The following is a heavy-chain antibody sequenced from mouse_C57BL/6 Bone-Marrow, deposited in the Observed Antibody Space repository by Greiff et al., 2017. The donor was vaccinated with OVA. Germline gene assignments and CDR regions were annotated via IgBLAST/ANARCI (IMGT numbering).Heavy chain of an antibody. Sequence: VQGVESGAELARPGASVKLSCKASGYTFTSYGISWVKQRTGQGLEWIGEIYPRSGNTYYNEKFKGKATLTADKSSSTAYMELRSLTSEDSAVYFCAREDGYCPWYFDVWGTGTTVTVSA. CDR1: GYTFTSYG. D-gene: IGHD2-3*01. CDR2: IYPRSGNT. CDR3: AREDGYCPWYFDV. V-gene: IGHV1-81*01. J-gene: IGHJ1*03.